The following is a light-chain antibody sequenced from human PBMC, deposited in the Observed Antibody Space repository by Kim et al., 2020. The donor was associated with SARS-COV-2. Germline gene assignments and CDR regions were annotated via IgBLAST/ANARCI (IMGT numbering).Light chain of an antibody. Sequence: EIVMTQSPATLSVFPGERATLPCRASQSVNTNLAWYQQRPGQAPRLLIFGASTRATGIPARFSGSGSGTEFTLTISSLQSEDFAVYYCQEYNSWPPYNLGLGTEREI. CDR1: QSVNTN. CDR3: QEYNSWPPYN. J-gene: IGKJ2*01. CDR2: GAS. V-gene: IGKV3-15*01.